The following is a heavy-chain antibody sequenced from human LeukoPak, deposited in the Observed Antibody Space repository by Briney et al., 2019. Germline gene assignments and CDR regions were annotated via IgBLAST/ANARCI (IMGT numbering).Heavy chain of an antibody. CDR1: GYTFTGYY. Sequence: ASVKVSCKASGYTFTGYYMHWVRQAPGQGLEWMGWINPNSGGTNYAQKFQGRVTMTKDTSISTAYMELSRLRSDDTAVYYCARDWDSSGPTVDYWGQGTLVTVSS. D-gene: IGHD3-22*01. CDR3: ARDWDSSGPTVDY. CDR2: INPNSGGT. J-gene: IGHJ4*02. V-gene: IGHV1-2*02.